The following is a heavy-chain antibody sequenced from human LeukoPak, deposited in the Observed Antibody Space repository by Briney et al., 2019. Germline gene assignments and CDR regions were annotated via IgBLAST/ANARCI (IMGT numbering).Heavy chain of an antibody. CDR2: IIPIFGTA. CDR3: ARLKEWAFDI. J-gene: IGHJ3*02. Sequence: ASVKLSCKASGGTFSSYAISWVRQAPGQGLEWMGGIIPIFGTANYAQKFQGRVTITADESTSTAYMELSSLRSEDTAVYYCARLKEWAFDIWGQGTMVTVSS. V-gene: IGHV1-69*01. CDR1: GGTFSSYA. D-gene: IGHD3-3*01.